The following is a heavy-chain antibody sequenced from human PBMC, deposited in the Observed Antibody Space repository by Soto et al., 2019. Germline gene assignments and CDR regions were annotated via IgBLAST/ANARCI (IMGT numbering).Heavy chain of an antibody. CDR2: IWYDGSNK. V-gene: IGHV3-33*01. CDR3: ARDKSPFGVVIIHWFDP. J-gene: IGHJ5*02. D-gene: IGHD3-3*01. CDR1: GFTFSSYG. Sequence: PGGSLRLSCAASGFTFSSYGMHWVRQAPGKGLEWVAVIWYDGSNKYYADSVKGRFTISRDNSKNTLYLQMNSLRAEDTAVYYCARDKSPFGVVIIHWFDPWGQGTLVTSPQ.